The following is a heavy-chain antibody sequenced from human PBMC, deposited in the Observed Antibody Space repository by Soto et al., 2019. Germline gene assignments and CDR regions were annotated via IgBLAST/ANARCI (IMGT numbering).Heavy chain of an antibody. CDR2: IYYSGST. J-gene: IGHJ4*02. CDR1: GDSISNYY. D-gene: IGHD2-2*01. Sequence: PSETLSLTCTVSGDSISNYYWSWIRQTPGKGLEWIGYIYYSGSTNYNPSLKSRVSFSVDTSKNQFSLRLSSVTAADTAVYYCARYYCTSTTCYYFDYWGQGTLVTVSS. CDR3: ARYYCTSTTCYYFDY. V-gene: IGHV4-59*01.